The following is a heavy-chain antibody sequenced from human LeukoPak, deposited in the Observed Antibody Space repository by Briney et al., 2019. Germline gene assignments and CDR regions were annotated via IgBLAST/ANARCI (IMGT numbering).Heavy chain of an antibody. CDR2: INQDGRVK. CDR3: ARDSQASWTYSVDY. D-gene: IGHD3-10*01. J-gene: IGHJ4*02. CDR1: GFTFSNYW. Sequence: GGSLRLSCVVSGFTFSNYWMSWVRQAPGQGLEWVANINQDGRVKYYLDSVEGRFTISRDNAKNSLYLQMNSLRAEDTAIYYCARDSQASWTYSVDYWGQGTLVTVSS. V-gene: IGHV3-7*05.